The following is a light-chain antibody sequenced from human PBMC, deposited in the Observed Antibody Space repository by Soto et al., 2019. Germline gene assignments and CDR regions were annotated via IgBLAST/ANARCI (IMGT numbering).Light chain of an antibody. V-gene: IGKV1-9*01. CDR3: QQLKSNLIT. Sequence: DIQMTQSPSSLCASVGDRVTITCRASQTISSHLSWYQQKPGKAPKLLIYAASTLQSGVPSRFSGSGSGTEFTLTISSLQPEDFATYYCQQLKSNLITFGQGTRLEIK. J-gene: IGKJ5*01. CDR1: QTISSH. CDR2: AAS.